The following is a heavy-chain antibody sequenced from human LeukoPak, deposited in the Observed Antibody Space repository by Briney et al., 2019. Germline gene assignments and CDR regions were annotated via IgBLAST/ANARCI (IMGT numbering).Heavy chain of an antibody. D-gene: IGHD6-25*01. J-gene: IGHJ4*02. CDR3: TTYKSGHY. Sequence: PGGSLRLSCAASGFTFSACDIHWVRQASGKGLEWVGRITTKANSYATAYAASLKGRFTISRDDSKNTAYLQMYSLRTEDTALYYCTTYKSGHYWGQGTLVTVSS. CDR2: ITTKANSYAT. CDR1: GFTFSACD. V-gene: IGHV3-73*01.